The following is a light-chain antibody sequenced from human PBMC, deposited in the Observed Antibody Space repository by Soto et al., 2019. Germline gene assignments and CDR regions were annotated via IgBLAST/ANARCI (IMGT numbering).Light chain of an antibody. CDR1: SSDVGGYKY. V-gene: IGLV2-14*01. J-gene: IGLJ1*01. CDR2: DVT. Sequence: QSALTQPASVSVSPGQSITISCTGSSSDVGGYKYVSWYQQHPGKAPKLLIYDVTNRPSGVSNRFSGSKSGYTASLTISGLQSEDEADYYCSSYTSFKTLVFGTGTKLTVL. CDR3: SSYTSFKTLV.